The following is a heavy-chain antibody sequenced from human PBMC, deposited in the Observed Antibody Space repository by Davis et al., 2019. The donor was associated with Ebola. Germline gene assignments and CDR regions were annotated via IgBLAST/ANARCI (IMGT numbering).Heavy chain of an antibody. J-gene: IGHJ4*02. CDR3: VRGGWDNVMVVATIPLFDY. D-gene: IGHD2-15*01. Sequence: GESLKISCAASGFTFDDYTMHWVRQAPGKGLEWVSLISWDGGSTYYADSVKGRFTISRDNAKNSLYLQMNSLRAEDTAVYYCVRGGWDNVMVVATIPLFDYWGPGTQVTVSS. V-gene: IGHV3-43*01. CDR2: ISWDGGST. CDR1: GFTFDDYT.